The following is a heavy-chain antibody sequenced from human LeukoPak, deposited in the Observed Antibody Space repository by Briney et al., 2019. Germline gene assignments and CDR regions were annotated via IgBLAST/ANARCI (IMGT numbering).Heavy chain of an antibody. CDR2: INHSGST. Sequence: SETLSLTCAVYGGSFSGYYCSWIRQPPGKGLEWIGEINHSGSTNYNPSLKSRVTISVDTSKNQFSLKLSSVTAAGTAVYYCAGTRYYFDYWGQGTLVTVSS. J-gene: IGHJ4*02. CDR1: GGSFSGYY. V-gene: IGHV4-34*01. CDR3: AGTRYYFDY. D-gene: IGHD3/OR15-3a*01.